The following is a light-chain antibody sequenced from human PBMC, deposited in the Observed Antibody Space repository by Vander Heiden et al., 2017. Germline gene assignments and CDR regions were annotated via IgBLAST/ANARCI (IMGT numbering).Light chain of an antibody. J-gene: IGLJ1*01. CDR1: SSDVGSYNL. Sequence: QSALTQPASVSGSPGQSITISGTGTSSDVGSYNLVSWYQQHPGKAPKLMIYEGSKRPSGVSKRFSGSKSGNTASLTISGLQAEDEADYYCCSYATSSTYVFGTGTKVTVL. CDR3: CSYATSSTYV. V-gene: IGLV2-23*01. CDR2: EGS.